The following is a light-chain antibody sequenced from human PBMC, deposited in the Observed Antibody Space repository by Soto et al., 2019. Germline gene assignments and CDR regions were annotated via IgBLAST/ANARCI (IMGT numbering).Light chain of an antibody. J-gene: IGKJ5*01. CDR1: QSVSIN. V-gene: IGKV3-15*01. Sequence: ETVMTQSPATLSVSPGEGATLSCRASQSVSINLAWYQQKPGQAPRLLIYGASTRATGIPARFSGSGSGTEFTITISSLQSEDFAVYYCQQYNNWSPITFGQGTRLEIK. CDR2: GAS. CDR3: QQYNNWSPIT.